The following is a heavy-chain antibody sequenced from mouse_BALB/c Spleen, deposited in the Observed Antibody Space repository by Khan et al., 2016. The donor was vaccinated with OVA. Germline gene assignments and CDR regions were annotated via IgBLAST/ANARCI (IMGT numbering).Heavy chain of an antibody. CDR3: ARVGYNGTMDC. D-gene: IGHD2-14*01. CDR2: INTYTGEP. Sequence: QIQLVQSGPELKKPGETVQISCKASGFTFTNYGMNWVKQAPGKDLKWMGWINTYTGEPTFADDFKGRFAFSLEPSASTAYLQINSLKNDDTDTYFGARVGYNGTMDCWGQGTSVTVSS. CDR1: GFTFTNYG. J-gene: IGHJ4*01. V-gene: IGHV9-3-1*01.